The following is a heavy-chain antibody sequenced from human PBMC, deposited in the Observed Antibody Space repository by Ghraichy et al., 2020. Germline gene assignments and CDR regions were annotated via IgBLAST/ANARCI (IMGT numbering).Heavy chain of an antibody. CDR2: ISGSGGST. V-gene: IGHV3-23*01. CDR1: GFTFSSYA. D-gene: IGHD6-19*01. CDR3: AKDLPPYSSGWYRRENAFDI. J-gene: IGHJ3*02. Sequence: GGSLRLSCAASGFTFSSYAMSWVRQAPGKGLEWVSAISGSGGSTYYADSVKGRFTISRDNSKNTLYLQMNSLRAEDTAVYYCAKDLPPYSSGWYRRENAFDIWGQGTMVTVSS.